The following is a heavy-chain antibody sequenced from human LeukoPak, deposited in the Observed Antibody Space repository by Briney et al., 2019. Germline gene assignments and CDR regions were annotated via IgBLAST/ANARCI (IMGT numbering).Heavy chain of an antibody. CDR2: ISAYNGYT. D-gene: IGHD4-23*01. CDR3: ARDKAVTTEVTQHFQH. J-gene: IGHJ1*01. V-gene: IGHV1-18*01. Sequence: ASVKVSCKASGYTFPNYGISWVRQAPGQGLEWMGWISAYNGYTDYAQKFQFRVTMTTDTSTSTAYMELRSLRSDDTAVYYCARDKAVTTEVTQHFQHWGQGTLVTVSS. CDR1: GYTFPNYG.